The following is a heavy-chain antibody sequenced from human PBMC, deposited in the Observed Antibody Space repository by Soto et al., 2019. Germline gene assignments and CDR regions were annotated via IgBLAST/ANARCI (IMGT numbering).Heavy chain of an antibody. CDR2: IYPGDSDT. Sequence: GESLKISCKGSGYSFTSYWIGWVRQMPGKGLEWMGIIYPGDSDTRYSPSFQGQVTISADKSISTAYLQWSSLKASDTAMYYCARRSAQPGGYYYYGMDVWGQGTTVTVS. CDR1: GYSFTSYW. J-gene: IGHJ6*02. V-gene: IGHV5-51*01. CDR3: ARRSAQPGGYYYYGMDV. D-gene: IGHD5-18*01.